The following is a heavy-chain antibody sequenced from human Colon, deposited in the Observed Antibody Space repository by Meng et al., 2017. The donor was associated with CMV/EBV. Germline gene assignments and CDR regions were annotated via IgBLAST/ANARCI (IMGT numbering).Heavy chain of an antibody. CDR2: ISWDGSVT. D-gene: IGHD5-24*01. CDR3: AKDKGGYKGFDY. CDR1: GFTFNDYT. V-gene: IGHV3-43*01. Sequence: GGPLRLSCAASGFTFNDYTMHWVRQIPGKGLEWVSLISWDGSVTDYADSVKGRFTISRDSSKNSLYLQMNSLRTEDSALYYCAKDKGGYKGFDYWGQGTLVTVSS. J-gene: IGHJ4*02.